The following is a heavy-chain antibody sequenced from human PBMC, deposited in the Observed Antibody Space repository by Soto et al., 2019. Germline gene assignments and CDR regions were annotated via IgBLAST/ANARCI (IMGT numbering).Heavy chain of an antibody. CDR3: ARVFNDYISESYRRHILDY. Sequence: PGGSLRLSCVVSEFTFSHYWMTWVRQAPGKGLEWVANIKEDGSETYYVDSVKGRFFISRDNAKNSLYMQMNSLRAEDTAVYYRARVFNDYISESYRRHILDYWGQGTPVTVSS. D-gene: IGHD3-16*02. J-gene: IGHJ4*02. V-gene: IGHV3-7*01. CDR1: EFTFSHYW. CDR2: IKEDGSET.